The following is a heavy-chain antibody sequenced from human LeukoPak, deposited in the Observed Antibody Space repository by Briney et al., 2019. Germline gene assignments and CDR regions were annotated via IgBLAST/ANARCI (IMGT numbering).Heavy chain of an antibody. CDR3: AHTTVVTLDY. D-gene: IGHD4-23*01. CDR1: GFTFTSYA. Sequence: GGSLRLSCAASGFTFTSYAMSWVRQAPGKGLEWVSAISGSGGSTYYADSVKGRFTISRDNSKNTLYLQMNSLRAEDTAVYYCAHTTVVTLDYWGQGTLVTVSS. V-gene: IGHV3-23*01. CDR2: ISGSGGST. J-gene: IGHJ4*02.